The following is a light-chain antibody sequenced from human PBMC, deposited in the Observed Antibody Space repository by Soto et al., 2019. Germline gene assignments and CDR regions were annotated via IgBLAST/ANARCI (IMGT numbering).Light chain of an antibody. Sequence: IQMTQSPSSLSASLGDRVTITCRASQGISSYLAWYQQKPGKAPKLLIYAASTLQSGVPSRFSGSGSGTDFTLTISCLQPEDFATYYCQQYYSYPRTFGQGTKVDI. J-gene: IGKJ1*01. CDR2: AAS. V-gene: IGKV1-8*01. CDR1: QGISSY. CDR3: QQYYSYPRT.